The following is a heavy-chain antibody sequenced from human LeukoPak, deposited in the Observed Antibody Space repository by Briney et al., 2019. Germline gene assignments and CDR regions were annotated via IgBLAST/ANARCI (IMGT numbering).Heavy chain of an antibody. D-gene: IGHD2-2*01. V-gene: IGHV4-34*01. Sequence: SETLSLTCAVYGGSFSGYYWSWIRQPPGKGLEWIGEINHSGSTNYNPSLKSRVTISVDTSKNQFSLKLSSVTAADTAVYYCARETPGYCSSTSCLWSDYYYYMDVWGKGTTVTVS. CDR2: INHSGST. CDR3: ARETPGYCSSTSCLWSDYYYYMDV. CDR1: GGSFSGYY. J-gene: IGHJ6*03.